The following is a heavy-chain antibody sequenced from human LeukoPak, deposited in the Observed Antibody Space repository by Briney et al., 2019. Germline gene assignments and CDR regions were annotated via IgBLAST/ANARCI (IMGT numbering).Heavy chain of an antibody. CDR3: ARDLTDFGSGIFYDH. Sequence: PAETLSLTCTASGVSFSGYYMSWIRQPPGKGLEWLSHMSSSGDTIYHADSVRGRFTISRDNAKKTLFLQMNSLSAEDTAVYYCARDLTDFGSGIFYDHWGQGALVTVS. J-gene: IGHJ4*02. V-gene: IGHV3-11*01. CDR2: MSSSGDTI. CDR1: GVSFSGYY. D-gene: IGHD3-10*01.